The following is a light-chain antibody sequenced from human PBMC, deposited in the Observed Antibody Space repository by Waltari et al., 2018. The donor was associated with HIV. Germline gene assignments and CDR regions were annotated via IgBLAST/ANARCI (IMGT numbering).Light chain of an antibody. CDR1: TSDFDPFDF. CDR3: SSYSARGFVA. V-gene: IGLV2-14*01. Sequence: HSALTQPASVSGSPGQSITISCTGPTSDFDPFDFVSWYQQSPGSAPTLIIFEVYFRPSVVSQRFSGSKSVDTASLTIAALRAEDEADYFCSSYSARGFVAFGGGTKVTVL. CDR2: EVY. J-gene: IGLJ3*02.